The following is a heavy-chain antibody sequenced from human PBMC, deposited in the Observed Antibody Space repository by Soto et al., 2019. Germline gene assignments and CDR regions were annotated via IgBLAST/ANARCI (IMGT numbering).Heavy chain of an antibody. CDR2: INPSGGHT. CDR3: ARGGHVVVVTAAFDY. J-gene: IGHJ4*02. D-gene: IGHD2-21*02. CDR1: GNTFTNYY. Sequence: QVQLMQSGAEVKKPGASVKVSCKASGNTFTNYYIHWVQQAPGQGLEWMGTINPSGGHTTYAQKFLGRVTMTRDTSTSTLYRELTSLRSEDTAVYYCARGGHVVVVTAAFDYWGQGTLVTVSS. V-gene: IGHV1-46*01.